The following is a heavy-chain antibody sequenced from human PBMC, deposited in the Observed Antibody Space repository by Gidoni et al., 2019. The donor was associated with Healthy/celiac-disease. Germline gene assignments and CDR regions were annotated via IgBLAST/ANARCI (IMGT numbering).Heavy chain of an antibody. J-gene: IGHJ4*02. CDR3: AKETSPRSSWSLDY. CDR2: ISYDGSNK. CDR1: GFPFSSYG. V-gene: IGHV3-30*18. D-gene: IGHD6-13*01. Sequence: QVQLVESGGGVVQPGRSLRLSCAASGFPFSSYGMHWVRQAPGKGLEWVAVISYDGSNKYYADSVKGRFTISRDNSKNTLFLQMNSLRGEDTALYYCAKETSPRSSWSLDYWGQGTLVTVSS.